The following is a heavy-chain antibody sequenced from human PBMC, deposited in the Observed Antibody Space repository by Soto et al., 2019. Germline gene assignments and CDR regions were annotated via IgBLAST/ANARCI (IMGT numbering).Heavy chain of an antibody. Sequence: QVHLEESGGGLVKPGGSLRLSCTASGFIFSDYYMSWIRQAPGKGLEWGSDISNSCRITHHADSVEGRFTISRDNAKDSLYLQMNSLRPEDSAIYYCARDHGGGGLTLEYWGQGTLVTVSS. CDR2: ISNSCRIT. D-gene: IGHD3-16*01. CDR1: GFIFSDYY. V-gene: IGHV3-11*01. CDR3: ARDHGGGGLTLEY. J-gene: IGHJ4*02.